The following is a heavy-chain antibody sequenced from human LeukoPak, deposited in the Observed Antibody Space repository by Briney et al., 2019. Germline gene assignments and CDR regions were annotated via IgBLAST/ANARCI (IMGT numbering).Heavy chain of an antibody. J-gene: IGHJ1*01. V-gene: IGHV3-30*03. Sequence: GGSLRLSCAASGFTFSSYSMNWVRQAPGKGLEWVAVISYDGSNKYYADSVKGRFTISRDNSKNTLYLQMNSLRAEDTAVYYCVYPLGDYYDSSGYYPPAYFQHWGQGTLVTVSS. CDR2: ISYDGSNK. CDR3: VYPLGDYYDSSGYYPPAYFQH. D-gene: IGHD3-22*01. CDR1: GFTFSSYS.